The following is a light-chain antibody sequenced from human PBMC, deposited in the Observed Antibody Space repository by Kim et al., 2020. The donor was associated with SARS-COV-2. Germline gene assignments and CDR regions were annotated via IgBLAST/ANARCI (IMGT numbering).Light chain of an antibody. CDR3: QQYNNWPPGA. Sequence: SPGERATLSCRASQSVSSNLAWYQQKPGQAPRLLIYGASTRATRIPARFSGSGSGTEFTLTISSLQSEDFAVYYCQQYNNWPPGAFGQGTRLEIK. J-gene: IGKJ5*01. CDR1: QSVSSN. CDR2: GAS. V-gene: IGKV3-15*01.